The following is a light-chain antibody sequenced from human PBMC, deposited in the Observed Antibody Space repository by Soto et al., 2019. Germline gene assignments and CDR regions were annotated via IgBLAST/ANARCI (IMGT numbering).Light chain of an antibody. V-gene: IGKV3-20*01. CDR2: GAS. J-gene: IGKJ1*01. Sequence: EIVLTQSPGTLSLSPGEIATLSCRASQSVSSSYLAWYQQKPGQAPRLLMYGASSRATGIPERFSGSGSGTDFTLTISSLEPEDFAVYYCQQHDNWPRTFGQGTKVDIK. CDR3: QQHDNWPRT. CDR1: QSVSSSY.